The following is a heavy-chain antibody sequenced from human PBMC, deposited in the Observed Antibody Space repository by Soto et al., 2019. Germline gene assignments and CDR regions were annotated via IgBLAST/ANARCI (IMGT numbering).Heavy chain of an antibody. CDR3: ARGIPPVDY. J-gene: IGHJ4*02. V-gene: IGHV4-59*01. Sequence: PSETLSLTCTVSGGSISSYYWSWIRQPPGKGLEWIGYIYYSGSTNYNPSLKSRVTISVDTSKNQFSLKLSSVTAADTAVYYCARGIPPVDYWGQGTLVTVSS. D-gene: IGHD4-17*01. CDR2: IYYSGST. CDR1: GGSISSYY.